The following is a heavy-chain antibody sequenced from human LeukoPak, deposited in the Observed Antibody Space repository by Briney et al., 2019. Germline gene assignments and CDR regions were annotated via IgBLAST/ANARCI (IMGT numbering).Heavy chain of an antibody. CDR3: ASGYCSSTSCYSAFDY. CDR2: INPSGGST. Sequence: ASVKVSCKASGYTFTSYYMHWVRQAPGQGLEWMGIINPSGGSTSYAQKFQGRVTMTRDMSTSTVYMELSSLRSEDTAVYYCASGYCSSTSCYSAFDYWGQGTLVTVPS. V-gene: IGHV1-46*01. CDR1: GYTFTSYY. J-gene: IGHJ4*02. D-gene: IGHD2-2*01.